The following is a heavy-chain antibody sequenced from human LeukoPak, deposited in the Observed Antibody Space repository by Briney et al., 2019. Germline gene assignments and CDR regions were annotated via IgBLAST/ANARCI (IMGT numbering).Heavy chain of an antibody. CDR1: GFTFSRYS. CDR3: ARGRGAPFDAFDI. J-gene: IGHJ3*02. V-gene: IGHV3-30*03. Sequence: GGSLRLSCAASGFTFSRYSMSWVRQAPGKGLEWVAVISYDGSNKYYADSVKGRFTISRDNSKNTLYLQMNSLRAEDTAVYYCARGRGAPFDAFDIWGQGTMVTVSS. D-gene: IGHD3-10*01. CDR2: ISYDGSNK.